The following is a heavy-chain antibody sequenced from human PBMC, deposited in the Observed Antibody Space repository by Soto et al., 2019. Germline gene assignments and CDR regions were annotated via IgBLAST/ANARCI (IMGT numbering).Heavy chain of an antibody. Sequence: QVQLVQSGAEVKKPGASVKVSCKASGYIFTNHYIHWVRQAPGQGLEWMGIINPSGGSTNYFQKFQGRINMTRDTSTSTVYMELSSLRSEDTAVYFCARADYYDSSGFYYDCWGQGTLVTVSS. D-gene: IGHD3-22*01. J-gene: IGHJ4*02. CDR3: ARADYYDSSGFYYDC. V-gene: IGHV1-46*01. CDR2: INPSGGST. CDR1: GYIFTNHY.